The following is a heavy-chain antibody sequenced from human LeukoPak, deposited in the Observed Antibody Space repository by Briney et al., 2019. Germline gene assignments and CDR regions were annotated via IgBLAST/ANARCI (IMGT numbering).Heavy chain of an antibody. D-gene: IGHD4-17*01. CDR3: ARGAYGYYDS. Sequence: PGGSLRLSCAASTFTFSSYAMSWVRQAPGKGLEWVSAISAGADSTYYADSVQGRFTISRDNSKNTLCLQMSGLRAEDTAVYFCARGAYGYYDSWGQGTLVTVSS. CDR2: ISAGADST. CDR1: TFTFSSYA. V-gene: IGHV3-23*01. J-gene: IGHJ5*01.